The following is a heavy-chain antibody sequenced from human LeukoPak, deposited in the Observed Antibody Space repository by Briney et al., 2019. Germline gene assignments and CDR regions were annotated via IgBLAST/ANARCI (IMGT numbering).Heavy chain of an antibody. Sequence: QAGGSLRLSCAASGFTFSSYWMSWVRQAPGKGLEGVANIKQDGSEKYYVDSVKGRFTISRDNAKNSLYLQMNSLRAEDTAVYYCARVDRIGNYYGSPGWFDPWGQGTLVTVSS. J-gene: IGHJ5*02. D-gene: IGHD3-10*01. CDR3: ARVDRIGNYYGSPGWFDP. V-gene: IGHV3-7*03. CDR1: GFTFSSYW. CDR2: IKQDGSEK.